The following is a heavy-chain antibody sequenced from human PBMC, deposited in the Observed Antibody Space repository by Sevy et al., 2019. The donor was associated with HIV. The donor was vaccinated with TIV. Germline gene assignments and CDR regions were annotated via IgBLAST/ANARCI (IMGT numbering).Heavy chain of an antibody. D-gene: IGHD2-15*01. CDR2: IYYSGTT. Sequence: SETLSLTCSVSGGSISGDSWGWIRQPPTKELEWIGNIYYSGTTNYNPSLKSRVTISVDTSKNQFSLKLSPVTAADTAVDYCARGGGSFDYGGRGTLVTVSS. V-gene: IGHV4-59*01. CDR1: GGSISGDS. CDR3: ARGGGSFDY. J-gene: IGHJ4*02.